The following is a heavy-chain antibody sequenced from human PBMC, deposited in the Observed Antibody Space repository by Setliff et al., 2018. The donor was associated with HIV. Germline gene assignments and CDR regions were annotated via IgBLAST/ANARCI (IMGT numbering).Heavy chain of an antibody. V-gene: IGHV4-39*01. CDR1: GGSISSSSYY. D-gene: IGHD2-2*01. CDR2: IYYSGST. Sequence: SETLSLTCTVSGGSISSSSYYWGWIRQPPGKGLEWIGSIYYSGSTYYNPSLKSRVTISVDTSKNQFSLKLSSVTAADTAVYYCARVDCSSTSCYRDYYYYMYVWGKGTTVTVSS. J-gene: IGHJ6*03. CDR3: ARVDCSSTSCYRDYYYYMYV.